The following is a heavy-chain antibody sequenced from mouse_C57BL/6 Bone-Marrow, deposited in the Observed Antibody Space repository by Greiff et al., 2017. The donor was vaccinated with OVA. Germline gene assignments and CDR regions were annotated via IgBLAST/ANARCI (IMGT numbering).Heavy chain of an antibody. CDR3: IYYDYGYAMDY. CDR2: IDPETGGT. J-gene: IGHJ4*01. D-gene: IGHD2-4*01. CDR1: GYTFTDYE. Sequence: QVQLQQSGAELVRPGASVTLSCKASGYTFTDYEMHWVKQTPVHGLEWIGAIDPETGGTAYNQKFKGKAILTADKSSSTAYMELRSLTSEDPAVYYCIYYDYGYAMDYWGQGTSVTVSS. V-gene: IGHV1-15*01.